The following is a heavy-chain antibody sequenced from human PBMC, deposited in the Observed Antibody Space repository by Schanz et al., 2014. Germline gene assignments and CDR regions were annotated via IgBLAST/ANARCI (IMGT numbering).Heavy chain of an antibody. CDR3: AKGFGGYDLVLDY. D-gene: IGHD5-12*01. CDR1: GFTFSVYS. Sequence: EVQLVESGGGLVQPGGSLRLSCTASGFTFSVYSMHWVRQAPGKGLVWVSRINSDDTTKTYADSVKGRFTISRDNGEDTTYLQMNSLRAEDTAVYYCAKGFGGYDLVLDYWGQGTLVTVSS. J-gene: IGHJ4*02. V-gene: IGHV3-74*03. CDR2: INSDDTTK.